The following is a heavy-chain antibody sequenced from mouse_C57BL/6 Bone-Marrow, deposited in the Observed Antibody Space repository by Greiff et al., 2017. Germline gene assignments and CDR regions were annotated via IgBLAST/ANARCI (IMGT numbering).Heavy chain of an antibody. V-gene: IGHV1-55*01. Sequence: QVQLQQPGAELVKPGASVKMSCKASGYTFTSYWITWVKQRPGQGLEWIGDIYPGSGSTNYNEKFKSKATLTVDTSSSTAYMQLSSLTSEDSAVYYCASPVYITTVVAPYAMDYWGQGTSVTVSS. CDR3: ASPVYITTVVAPYAMDY. D-gene: IGHD1-1*01. J-gene: IGHJ4*01. CDR2: IYPGSGST. CDR1: GYTFTSYW.